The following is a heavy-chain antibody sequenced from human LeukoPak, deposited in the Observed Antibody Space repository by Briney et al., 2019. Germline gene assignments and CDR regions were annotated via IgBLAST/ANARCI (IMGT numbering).Heavy chain of an antibody. D-gene: IGHD2-2*02. Sequence: GASVKVSCKASGYTFTSYDINGVRQATGQGLEWMGWMNPNSGNTGYAQKFQGRVTMTRNTSISTAYMELSSLRSEDTAVYYCARELGYCSSTSCYTGAGWGQGTLVTVSS. V-gene: IGHV1-8*01. CDR1: GYTFTSYD. J-gene: IGHJ4*02. CDR3: ARELGYCSSTSCYTGAG. CDR2: MNPNSGNT.